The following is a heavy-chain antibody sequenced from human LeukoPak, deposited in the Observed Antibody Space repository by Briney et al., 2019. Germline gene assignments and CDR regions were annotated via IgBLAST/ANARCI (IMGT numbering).Heavy chain of an antibody. CDR1: GFTFSSYA. V-gene: IGHV3-30-3*01. Sequence: PGGSLRLSCAASGFTFSSYAMHWVRQAPGKGLEWVAVISYDGSNKYYADSVKGRFTISRDNSKNTRYLQKNSLRAEDTAVYYCAGGGVLRFLEWLSAEVVYYYGMDGRGQGTTGTVS. D-gene: IGHD3-3*01. CDR3: AGGGVLRFLEWLSAEVVYYYGMDG. J-gene: IGHJ6*02. CDR2: ISYDGSNK.